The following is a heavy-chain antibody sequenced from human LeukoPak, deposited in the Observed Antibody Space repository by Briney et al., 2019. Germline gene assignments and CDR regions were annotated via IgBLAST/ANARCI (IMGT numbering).Heavy chain of an antibody. Sequence: GASVKVSCKAPGYTFTSYDINWVRQATGQGLEWMGWMNPNSGNTGYAQKFQGRVTITRNTSISTAYMELSSLRSEDTAVYYCARGKSIFGVVRLSFYYYMDVWGKGTTVTVSS. CDR3: ARGKSIFGVVRLSFYYYMDV. CDR2: MNPNSGNT. D-gene: IGHD3-3*01. J-gene: IGHJ6*03. V-gene: IGHV1-8*03. CDR1: GYTFTSYD.